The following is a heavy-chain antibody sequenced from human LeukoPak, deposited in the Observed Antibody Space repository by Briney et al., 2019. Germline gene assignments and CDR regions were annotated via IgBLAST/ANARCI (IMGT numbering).Heavy chain of an antibody. V-gene: IGHV3-7*05. CDR2: IDQDGSEE. CDR3: TRGRSGTTPY. Sequence: QPGGSLRLSCAVSGFTFSNYWMSWVRQAPGKGLEWVANIDQDGSEEYFVDSVKGRFTTSRDNAKSSLYLQMNSLRAEDTAEYYCTRGRSGTTPYWGQGTLVTVSS. J-gene: IGHJ4*02. CDR1: GFTFSNYW. D-gene: IGHD1-7*01.